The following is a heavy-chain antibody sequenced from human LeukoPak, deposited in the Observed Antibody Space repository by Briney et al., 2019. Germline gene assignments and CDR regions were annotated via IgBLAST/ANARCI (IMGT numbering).Heavy chain of an antibody. CDR2: INPSGGST. CDR1: GYTFTSYY. J-gene: IGHJ4*02. CDR3: ARMGSSLILTGGALDY. V-gene: IGHV1-46*01. D-gene: IGHD3-9*01. Sequence: ASVKVSCKASGYTFTSYYMHWVRQAPGQGLEWMGIINPSGGSTSYAQKFQGRVTMTRDTSTSTVYMELSSLRSEDTAVYYCARMGSSLILTGGALDYWGQGTLVTVSS.